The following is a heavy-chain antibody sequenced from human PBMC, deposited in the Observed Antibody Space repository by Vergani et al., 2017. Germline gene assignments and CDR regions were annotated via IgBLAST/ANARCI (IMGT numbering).Heavy chain of an antibody. V-gene: IGHV1-69*12. D-gene: IGHD6-25*01. CDR2: IIPIFGTA. CDR1: GGTFSSYA. Sequence: QVQLVQSGAKVKKPGSSVKVSCKASGGTFSSYAISWVRQAPGQGLEWMGGIIPIFGTANYAQKFQGRVTITADESTSTAYMELSSLRSEDTAVYYCAREAAPAPNYYYYDGMDVWGQGTTVTVSS. J-gene: IGHJ6*02. CDR3: AREAAPAPNYYYYDGMDV.